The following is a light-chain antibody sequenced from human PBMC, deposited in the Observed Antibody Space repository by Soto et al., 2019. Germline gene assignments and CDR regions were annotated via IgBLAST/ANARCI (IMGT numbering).Light chain of an antibody. CDR1: QSVSSY. CDR3: QQRSNRST. Sequence: EIVLTQSPATLSLSPGERATLSCRASQSVSSYLAWYQQKPGQAPRLLIYDASNRATGIPARFSGRGSGTDFTLTISSLELEDFAVYYCQQRSNRSTFGQGTRLEIK. V-gene: IGKV3-11*01. J-gene: IGKJ5*01. CDR2: DAS.